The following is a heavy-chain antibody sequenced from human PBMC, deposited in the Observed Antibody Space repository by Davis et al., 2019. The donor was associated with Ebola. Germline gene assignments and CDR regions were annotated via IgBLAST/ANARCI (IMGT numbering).Heavy chain of an antibody. CDR2: IYYTGSA. J-gene: IGHJ4*02. V-gene: IGHV4-59*11. D-gene: IGHD3-16*01. CDR1: GVSISRHY. Sequence: PSETLSLTCTVSGVSISRHYWSWIRQPPGKRLEWIGSIYYTGSANYNSSLNSRVTISVDTSKNQFSLKLSSVTAADTAMYYCAERGGSVWGQGTLVTVSS. CDR3: AERGGSV.